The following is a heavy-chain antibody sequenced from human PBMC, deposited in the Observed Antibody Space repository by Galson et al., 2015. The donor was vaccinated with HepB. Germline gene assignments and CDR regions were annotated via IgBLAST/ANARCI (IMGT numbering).Heavy chain of an antibody. V-gene: IGHV6-1*01. Sequence: CAISGDSVSSNSAVWNWIRQSPSRGLEWLGRTYYRSRWDNDYAVSVKSRISINADTSKNQVSLQLNSVTPDDTAVYYCAYGVDVWGQGTRVTVSS. J-gene: IGHJ6*02. CDR2: TYYRSRWDN. CDR1: GDSVSSNSAV. CDR3: AYGVDV.